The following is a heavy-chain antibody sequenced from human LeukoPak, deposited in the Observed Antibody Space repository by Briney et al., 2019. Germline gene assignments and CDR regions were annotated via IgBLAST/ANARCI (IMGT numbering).Heavy chain of an antibody. J-gene: IGHJ6*02. D-gene: IGHD2-2*01. CDR3: ARDRGYCSSTSCYYMDV. CDR2: IWYDGSNK. V-gene: IGHV3-33*08. Sequence: GGSLRLSCAASGFTFSSYGMHWVRQAPGKGLEWVAVIWYDGSNKYYADSVKGRFTISRDNSKNTMYLQMNSLRAEDTAVYYCARDRGYCSSTSCYYMDVWGQGTTVTVSS. CDR1: GFTFSSYG.